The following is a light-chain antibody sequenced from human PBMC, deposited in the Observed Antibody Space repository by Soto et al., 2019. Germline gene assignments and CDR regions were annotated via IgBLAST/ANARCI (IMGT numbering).Light chain of an antibody. CDR1: NNDVGAFNY. CDR2: DVS. J-gene: IGLJ2*01. Sequence: QSVLAQPASVSGSPGQSITISCTGTNNDVGAFNYVSWYQQHPGKVPKLMIYDVSNRPSGFSNRFSGSKSGNTASLTITGLQPEDEADYYCSSYTSTYAVSFGGGTKVTVL. CDR3: SSYTSTYAVS. V-gene: IGLV2-14*01.